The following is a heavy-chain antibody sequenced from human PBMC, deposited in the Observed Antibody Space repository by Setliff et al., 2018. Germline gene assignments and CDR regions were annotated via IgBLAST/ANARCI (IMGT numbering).Heavy chain of an antibody. J-gene: IGHJ5*02. Sequence: ASVKVSCKASGYTFTGYYMHWVRQAPGQGLEWMGRIIPIFGTANYAQKFQGRVTITADKSTSTAYMELSSLRSEDTAVYYCASQGKLELRRWWFDPWGQGTLVTVSS. D-gene: IGHD1-7*01. V-gene: IGHV1-69*06. CDR3: ASQGKLELRRWWFDP. CDR1: GYTFTGYY. CDR2: IIPIFGTA.